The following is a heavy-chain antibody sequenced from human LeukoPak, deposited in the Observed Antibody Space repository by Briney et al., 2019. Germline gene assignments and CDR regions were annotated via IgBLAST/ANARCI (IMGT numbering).Heavy chain of an antibody. Sequence: ASVKVSCKASGYTFTSYGISWVRQAPGQGLEWMGWINPNSGGTNYAQKFQGRVTMTRDTSISTAYMELSRLRSDDTAVYYCARDRGRSGYSYGYGYWGQGTLVTVSS. J-gene: IGHJ4*02. D-gene: IGHD5-18*01. CDR1: GYTFTSYG. CDR2: INPNSGGT. CDR3: ARDRGRSGYSYGYGY. V-gene: IGHV1-2*02.